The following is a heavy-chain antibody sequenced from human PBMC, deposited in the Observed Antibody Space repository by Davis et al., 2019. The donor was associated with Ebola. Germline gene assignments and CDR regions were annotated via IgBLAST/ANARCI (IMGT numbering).Heavy chain of an antibody. J-gene: IGHJ6*04. CDR2: IDWNDNK. Sequence: SGPTLVKPTQTLTLTCSFSGVSLTSSEMCVSWIRQSPGKALEWLSLIDWNDNKYYSASLRTRLTISMDTSKNQVVLGMTNMDPVDTATYYCARIRVLGIAAHENYYYYGMDVWGRGTTVTVSS. CDR1: GVSLTSSEMC. D-gene: IGHD6-13*01. CDR3: ARIRVLGIAAHENYYYYGMDV. V-gene: IGHV2-70*01.